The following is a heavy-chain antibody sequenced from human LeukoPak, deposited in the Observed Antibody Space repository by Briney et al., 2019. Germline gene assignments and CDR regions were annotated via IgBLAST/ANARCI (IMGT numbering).Heavy chain of an antibody. Sequence: SETLSLTCAVYGGSLSGYYWSWIRQPPGKGLEWIGEINHSGSTNYNPSLKSRVTISVDTSKNQFSLKLSSVTAADTAVYYCARQGFMVRGVIDYWGQGTLVTVSS. CDR3: ARQGFMVRGVIDY. V-gene: IGHV4-34*01. CDR2: INHSGST. D-gene: IGHD3-10*01. J-gene: IGHJ4*02. CDR1: GGSLSGYY.